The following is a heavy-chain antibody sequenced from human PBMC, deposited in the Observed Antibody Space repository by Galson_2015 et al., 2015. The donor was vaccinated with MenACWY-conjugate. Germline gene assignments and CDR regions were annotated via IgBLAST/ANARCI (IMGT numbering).Heavy chain of an antibody. CDR1: GFRFGDYY. Sequence: SLRLSCAASGFRFGDYYMSWIRQAPGEPLEWISDISFSSSSTSYADTVRGRFTISRDNAQNSLYLQMDSLRAEVTAVYFCARDGLYGRIDYWGQGTLVTVSS. CDR3: ARDGLYGRIDY. J-gene: IGHJ4*02. D-gene: IGHD2-8*01. CDR2: ISFSSSST. V-gene: IGHV3-11*06.